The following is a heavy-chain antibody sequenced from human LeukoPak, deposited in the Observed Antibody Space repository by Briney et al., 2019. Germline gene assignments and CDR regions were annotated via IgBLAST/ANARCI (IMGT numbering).Heavy chain of an antibody. V-gene: IGHV4-31*03. D-gene: IGHD6-19*01. CDR2: IYYSGST. CDR1: GGSISSGGYY. CDR3: ARTRRPVAVAGPYYFDY. Sequence: SQTLSLTCTVSGGSISSGGYYWSWIRQHPGKGLEWIGYIYYSGSTYYNPSLKSRVTISVDTSKNQFSLKLSSVTAADTAVYYCARTRRPVAVAGPYYFDYWGQGTLVTVSS. J-gene: IGHJ4*02.